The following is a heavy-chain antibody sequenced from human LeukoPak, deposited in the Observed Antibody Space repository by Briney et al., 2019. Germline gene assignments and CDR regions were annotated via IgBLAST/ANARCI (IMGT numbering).Heavy chain of an antibody. D-gene: IGHD3-10*01. CDR1: GFTVSSNY. J-gene: IGHJ3*02. Sequence: PGGSLRLSCAASGFTVSSNYMSWVRQAPGKGLEWVSGISWNSGSIGYADSVKGRFTISRDNAKNSLYLQMNSLGAEDTALYYCAKDMNVLLWFGEPNDAFDIWGQGTMVTVSS. V-gene: IGHV3-9*01. CDR2: ISWNSGSI. CDR3: AKDMNVLLWFGEPNDAFDI.